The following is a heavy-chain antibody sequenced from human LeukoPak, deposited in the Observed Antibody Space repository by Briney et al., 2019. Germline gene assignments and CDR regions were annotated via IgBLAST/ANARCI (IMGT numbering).Heavy chain of an antibody. V-gene: IGHV3-48*01. D-gene: IGHD1-26*01. Sequence: NXVXXAXGXGLEWVSYISSSSSTIYYADSVKGRFTISRDNAKNSLYLQMNSLRAEDTAVYYCARDLVGAPYFDYWGQGTLVTVSS. CDR2: ISSSSSTI. CDR3: ARDLVGAPYFDY. J-gene: IGHJ4*02.